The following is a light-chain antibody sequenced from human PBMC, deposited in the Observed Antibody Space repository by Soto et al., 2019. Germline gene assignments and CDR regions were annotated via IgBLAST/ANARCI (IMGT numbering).Light chain of an antibody. Sequence: EIVMTQSPATLSVSPGERATLSCRASQSVSSNLAWYQQKPGQAPRLLIYGASTRATGIPARFSGSGSGTEFTLTISSLQSGDFAVYDCQQYNNWPPLTFGGGTKVEIK. V-gene: IGKV3-15*01. CDR1: QSVSSN. CDR2: GAS. CDR3: QQYNNWPPLT. J-gene: IGKJ4*01.